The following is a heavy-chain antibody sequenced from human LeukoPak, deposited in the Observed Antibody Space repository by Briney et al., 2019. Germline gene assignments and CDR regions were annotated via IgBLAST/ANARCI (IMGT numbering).Heavy chain of an antibody. CDR2: ISSSSSYI. V-gene: IGHV3-21*01. CDR1: GFTFSDYA. Sequence: PGGSLRLSCAASGFTFSDYAMNWARQAPGKGLEWVSSISSSSSYIYYADSVKGRFTISRDNTKNSLYLQMNSLRAEDTAVYYCARGVTDRTYYDILTHTSVYYYYGMDVWGQGTTVTVSS. D-gene: IGHD3-9*01. J-gene: IGHJ6*02. CDR3: ARGVTDRTYYDILTHTSVYYYYGMDV.